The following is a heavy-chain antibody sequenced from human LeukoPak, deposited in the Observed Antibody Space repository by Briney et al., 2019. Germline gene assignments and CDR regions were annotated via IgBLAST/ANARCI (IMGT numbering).Heavy chain of an antibody. V-gene: IGHV1-2*04. D-gene: IGHD3-10*01. CDR2: INPNSGGT. CDR3: ARDLMVRGPHKYYYGMDV. J-gene: IGHJ6*02. Sequence: ASVKVSCKASGYTFTGYYMHWVRQAPGQGLEWMGWINPNSGGTNYAQKFQGWVTMTRDTSISTAYMELSRLRSDDTAVYYCARDLMVRGPHKYYYGMDVWGQGTTVTVSS. CDR1: GYTFTGYY.